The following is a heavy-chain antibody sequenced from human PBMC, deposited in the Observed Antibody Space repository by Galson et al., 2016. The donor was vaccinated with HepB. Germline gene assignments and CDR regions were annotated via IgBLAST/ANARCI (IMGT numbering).Heavy chain of an antibody. CDR2: IYDSGIT. V-gene: IGHV4-4*02. CDR3: ARAYFDVVTGYSHWYFDL. CDR1: GGSFTGGNW. J-gene: IGHJ2*01. D-gene: IGHD3-9*01. Sequence: SETLSLTCTISGGSFTGGNWWSWVRQSPGKGLEWIGEIYDSGITNSNPSTNSNPSLSSRVTISADRSSQQFSLRLISVSAADTAVYYCARAYFDVVTGYSHWYFDLWGRGTLVTVAS.